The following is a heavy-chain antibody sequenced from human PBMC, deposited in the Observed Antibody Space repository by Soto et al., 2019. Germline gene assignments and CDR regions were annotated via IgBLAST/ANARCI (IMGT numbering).Heavy chain of an antibody. CDR1: GFTFSSYG. Sequence: LRLSCAASGFTFSSYGMHWVRQAPGKGLEWVAVIWYDGSNKYYADSVKGRFTISRDNSKNTLYLQMNSLRAEDTAVYYCARDSSSWALRYYYYYGMDVWGQGTTVTVSS. V-gene: IGHV3-33*01. J-gene: IGHJ6*02. CDR2: IWYDGSNK. D-gene: IGHD6-13*01. CDR3: ARDSSSWALRYYYYYGMDV.